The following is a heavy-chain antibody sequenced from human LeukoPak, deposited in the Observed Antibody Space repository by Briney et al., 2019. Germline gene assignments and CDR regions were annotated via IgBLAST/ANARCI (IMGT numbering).Heavy chain of an antibody. Sequence: SETLSLTCAVYGESFSGFYWTWIRQPPGKGLEWIGEINYSGSTNYNPSLKSRVTISVDTSKNQFSLKLSSVTAADTAVYYCARRWSTKNFDYWGQGTLVTVSS. CDR2: INYSGST. J-gene: IGHJ4*02. V-gene: IGHV4-34*01. CDR1: GESFSGFY. D-gene: IGHD3-3*01. CDR3: ARRWSTKNFDY.